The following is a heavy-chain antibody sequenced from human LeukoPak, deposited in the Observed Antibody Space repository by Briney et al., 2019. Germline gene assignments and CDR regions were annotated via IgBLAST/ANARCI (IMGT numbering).Heavy chain of an antibody. CDR2: IGPGGDI. CDR3: ARRFDS. J-gene: IGHJ4*02. V-gene: IGHV3-48*01. CDR1: GFSFTAYS. Sequence: GGSLILSCAASGFSFTAYSMNWVRQAPGRGLEWISYIGPGGDIYYADSVTGRFTVSRDTAKNSLYLQMNGLRVEDTAVYYCARRFDSWGQGALVTVSS.